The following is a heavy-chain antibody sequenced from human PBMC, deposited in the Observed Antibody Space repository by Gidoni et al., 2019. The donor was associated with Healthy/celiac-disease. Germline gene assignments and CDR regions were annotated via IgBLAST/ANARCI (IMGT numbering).Heavy chain of an antibody. J-gene: IGHJ4*02. Sequence: QVQLVESGGGVVQPGRSLRLSCAASGFTFSSYGMHWVRQAPGKGLEWVAVIGYDGSNKYYADSVKGRFTISRDNSKNTLYLQMNSLRAEDTAVYYCARDYYDSSGYPSDYWGQGTLVTVSS. CDR2: IGYDGSNK. V-gene: IGHV3-33*01. D-gene: IGHD3-22*01. CDR3: ARDYYDSSGYPSDY. CDR1: GFTFSSYG.